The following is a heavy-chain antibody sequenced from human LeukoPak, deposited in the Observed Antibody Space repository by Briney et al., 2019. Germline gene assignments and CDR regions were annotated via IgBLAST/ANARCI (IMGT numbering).Heavy chain of an antibody. J-gene: IGHJ4*02. CDR3: ARDLSYDRSGGLFDY. D-gene: IGHD3-22*01. V-gene: IGHV3-48*02. Sequence: PGGSLRLSCAASGFIFSSYSINWGRQAPGKGLEWVSYISSSSTIYYADSVKGRFTISRDNAKNSLYLQMNSLRDEDTAVYYCARDLSYDRSGGLFDYWGQGTLVTVSS. CDR1: GFIFSSYS. CDR2: ISSSSTI.